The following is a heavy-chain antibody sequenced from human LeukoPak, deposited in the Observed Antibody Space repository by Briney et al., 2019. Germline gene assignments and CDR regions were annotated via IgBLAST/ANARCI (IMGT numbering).Heavy chain of an antibody. Sequence: GGSLRLSCAASGFIFSSHGMNWVRQAPGKGLEWVSGVSPSGDITYYADSVKGRFTISRDNSKNTLYLQMNSLRAEDTAIYYCAKNGDRGAYCSGGTCYPYYYYCMDVWGKGTTVTISS. CDR2: VSPSGDIT. CDR3: AKNGDRGAYCSGGTCYPYYYYCMDV. D-gene: IGHD2-15*01. J-gene: IGHJ6*03. V-gene: IGHV3-23*01. CDR1: GFIFSSHG.